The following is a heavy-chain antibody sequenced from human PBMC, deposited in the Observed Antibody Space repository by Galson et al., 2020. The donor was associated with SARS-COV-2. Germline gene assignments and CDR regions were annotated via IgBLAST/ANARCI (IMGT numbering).Heavy chain of an antibody. D-gene: IGHD3-22*01. J-gene: IGHJ4*02. CDR1: GVSVISGGNY. Sequence: SETLSLTCTVSGVSVISGGNYWTWIRQHPGKGLEWIGHIFSSVTTYYSPSLKSRVTISVDTSQHQFSLRLSSVTAADTAVYYCARGRFYDSTGYSTSYYFDSWGQGTLVTVSS. CDR2: IFSSVTT. V-gene: IGHV4-31*03. CDR3: ARGRFYDSTGYSTSYYFDS.